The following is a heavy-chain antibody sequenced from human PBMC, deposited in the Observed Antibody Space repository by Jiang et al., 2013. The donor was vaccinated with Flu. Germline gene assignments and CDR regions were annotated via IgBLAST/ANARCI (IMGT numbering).Heavy chain of an antibody. CDR1: GGSISSYY. CDR3: ARGLGGYDIIYYYYYGMDV. D-gene: IGHD5-12*01. V-gene: IGHV4-59*01. CDR2: IYYSGST. J-gene: IGHJ6*02. Sequence: GPGLVKPSETLSLTCTVSGGSISSYYWSWIRQPPGKGLEWIGYIYYSGSTNYNPSLKSRVTISVDTSKNQFSLKLSSVTAADTAVYYCARGLGGYDIIYYYYYGMDVWGQGTTGHRLL.